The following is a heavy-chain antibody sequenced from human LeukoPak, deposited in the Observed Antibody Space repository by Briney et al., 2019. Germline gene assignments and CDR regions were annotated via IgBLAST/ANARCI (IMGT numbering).Heavy chain of an antibody. V-gene: IGHV4-61*02. D-gene: IGHD2-15*01. CDR2: IYTSGST. CDR1: GGSISSGSYY. J-gene: IGHJ5*02. Sequence: SETLSLTCTVSGGSISSGSYYWSWIRQPAGKGLEWIGRIYTSGSTNYNPSLKCRVTISVDTSKNQFSLKLSSVTAADTAVYYCARDLDCSGGSCYSGPWFDPWGQGTLVTVSS. CDR3: ARDLDCSGGSCYSGPWFDP.